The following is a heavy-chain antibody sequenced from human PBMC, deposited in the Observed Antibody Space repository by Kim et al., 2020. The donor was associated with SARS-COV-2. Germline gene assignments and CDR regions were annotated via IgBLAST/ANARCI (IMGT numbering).Heavy chain of an antibody. CDR1: GFTFSSYS. J-gene: IGHJ4*02. D-gene: IGHD2-21*01. CDR3: ARDASLRGGDTTGY. Sequence: GGSLRLSCAASGFTFSSYSMNWVRQAPGKGLEWVSSISSSSSYIYYADSVKGRFTISRDNAKNSLYLQMNSLRAEDTAVYYCARDASLRGGDTTGYWGQGTLVTVSS. V-gene: IGHV3-21*01. CDR2: ISSSSSYI.